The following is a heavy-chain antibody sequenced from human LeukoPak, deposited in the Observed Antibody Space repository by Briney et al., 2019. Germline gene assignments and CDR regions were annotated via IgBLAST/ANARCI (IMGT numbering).Heavy chain of an antibody. D-gene: IGHD1-26*01. CDR1: GFTFDDYA. V-gene: IGHV3-9*01. J-gene: IGHJ4*02. CDR3: ATCIVGAYFDY. Sequence: LSGGSLRLSCAASGFTFDDYAMYWVRQAPGKGLEWVSGISWNSGSIAYADSVKGRFTISRDNAKNSLYLQMNSLRPEDTALYYCATCIVGAYFDYWGQGTLVTVSS. CDR2: ISWNSGSI.